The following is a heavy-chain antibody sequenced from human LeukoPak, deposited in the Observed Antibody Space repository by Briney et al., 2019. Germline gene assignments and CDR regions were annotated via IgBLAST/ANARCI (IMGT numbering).Heavy chain of an antibody. CDR1: GFTFSSYS. CDR2: ISSSSSYI. CDR3: AIGYMVRGYPDY. Sequence: GGSLRLSCAASGFTFSSYSMNWVRQAPGKGLEWVSSISSSSSYIYYADSVKGRFTISRDNSKNTLYLQMNSLRAEDTAVYYCAIGYMVRGYPDYWGQGTLVTVSS. D-gene: IGHD3-10*01. V-gene: IGHV3-21*01. J-gene: IGHJ4*02.